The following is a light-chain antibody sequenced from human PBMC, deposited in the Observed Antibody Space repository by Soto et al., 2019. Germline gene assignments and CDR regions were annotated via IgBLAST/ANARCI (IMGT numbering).Light chain of an antibody. CDR2: VAS. V-gene: IGKV1-17*03. J-gene: IGKJ1*01. Sequence: DIQMTQSPSAMSASVGDRVTITCRASQDISNYLAWFQQKPGKVPKRLISVASSLQSGVPSRFGGSGSGTAFTLTISSLQPEDFATYYCLQHNSYPWTFGQGTKVEIK. CDR3: LQHNSYPWT. CDR1: QDISNY.